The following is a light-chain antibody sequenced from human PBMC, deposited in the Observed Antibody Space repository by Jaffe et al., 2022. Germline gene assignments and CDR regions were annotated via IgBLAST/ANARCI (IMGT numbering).Light chain of an antibody. CDR1: NIGSKS. Sequence: SYELTQPPSVSVAPGQMAMITCGGKNIGSKSVHWYQQEPGQAPLLVVYDDSDRPSGIPERFSGFKSGSTATLTISRVEAGDEADYYCQVWDSSSNQVVFGGGTKLTVL. V-gene: IGLV3-21*02. CDR2: DDS. J-gene: IGLJ3*02. CDR3: QVWDSSSNQVV.